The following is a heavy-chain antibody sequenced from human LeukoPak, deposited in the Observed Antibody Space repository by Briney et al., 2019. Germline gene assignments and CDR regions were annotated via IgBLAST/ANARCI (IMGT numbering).Heavy chain of an antibody. J-gene: IGHJ4*02. Sequence: ASVKVSCKASGYTFTAYYMHWVRQAPGQGLEWMGWINPNTGGTNYAQKFQGRVTMTRDTSTNTAYMELSRLTSDDTAVYSCASGPTRYSPHPYFDYWGQGTLVTVSS. CDR1: GYTFTAYY. CDR3: ASGPTRYSPHPYFDY. CDR2: INPNTGGT. V-gene: IGHV1-2*02. D-gene: IGHD5-18*01.